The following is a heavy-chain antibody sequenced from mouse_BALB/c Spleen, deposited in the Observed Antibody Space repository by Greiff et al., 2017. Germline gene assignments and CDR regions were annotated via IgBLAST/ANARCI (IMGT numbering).Heavy chain of an antibody. D-gene: IGHD1-1*01. CDR2: IWGDGST. CDR3: ARGQDYGSSFDY. Sequence: VQLQQSGPGLVAPSQSLSITCTVSGFSLTGYGVNWVRQPPGKGLEWLGMIWGDGSTDYNSALKSRLSISKDNSKSQVFLKMNSLQTDDTAMYYCARGQDYGSSFDYWGQGTTLTVSS. J-gene: IGHJ2*01. CDR1: GFSLTGYG. V-gene: IGHV2-6-7*01.